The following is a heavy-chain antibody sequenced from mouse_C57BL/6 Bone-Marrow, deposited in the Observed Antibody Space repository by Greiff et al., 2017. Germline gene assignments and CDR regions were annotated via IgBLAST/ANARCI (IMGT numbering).Heavy chain of an antibody. V-gene: IGHV1-19*01. CDR1: GYTFTDYY. D-gene: IGHD1-1*01. CDR2: INPYNGGT. Sequence: VQLQQSGPVLVKPGASVKMSCKASGYTFTDYYMNWVKQSHGKSLEWIGVINPYNGGTSYNQKFKGKATLTVDKSSSTAYMELNSLTSEDSAVYYCARSGYGRYAMDYWGQGISVTVSS. J-gene: IGHJ4*01. CDR3: ARSGYGRYAMDY.